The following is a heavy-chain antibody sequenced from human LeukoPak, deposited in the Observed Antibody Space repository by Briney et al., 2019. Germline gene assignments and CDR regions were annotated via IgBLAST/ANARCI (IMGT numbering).Heavy chain of an antibody. CDR3: ARSWVGATDVDY. D-gene: IGHD1-26*01. V-gene: IGHV3-74*01. J-gene: IGHJ4*02. Sequence: GGSLRLSCAASGFTFSSYWMHWVRQGPGKGLVWVSRINSDGSSTSYADSVKGRFTISRDNAKNTLYLQMNSLRAEDTAVYYCARSWVGATDVDYWGQGTLVTVSS. CDR1: GFTFSSYW. CDR2: INSDGSST.